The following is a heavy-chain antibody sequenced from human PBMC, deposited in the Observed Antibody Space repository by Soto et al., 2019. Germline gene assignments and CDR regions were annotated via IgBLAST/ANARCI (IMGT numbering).Heavy chain of an antibody. D-gene: IGHD3-22*01. V-gene: IGHV4-34*01. CDR3: ARRDDSSAYCFDP. CDR2: INRSGSI. CDR1: GGSFGVDY. Sequence: SETLSLTCAVYGGSFGVDYWSWVRQPPGKGLEWIGEINRSGSISYNPSLESRVTISVDTSKSQFSLSLYSVTAADTAVYYCARRDDSSAYCFDPWSQGTLVTVSS. J-gene: IGHJ5*02.